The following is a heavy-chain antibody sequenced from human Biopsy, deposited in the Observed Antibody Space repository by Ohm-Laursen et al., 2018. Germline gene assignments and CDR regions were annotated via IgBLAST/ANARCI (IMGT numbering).Heavy chain of an antibody. CDR1: GFTFDDYA. Sequence: SLRLSCTASGFTFDDYALHWVRHAPGKGLEWVPGISWNSGNIGYADSVKGRFTISRDNAKNSVYLQMNSLRAEDTAFYYCAKDLASGSGYYWYFDFWGRGTLVTVSS. CDR3: AKDLASGSGYYWYFDF. CDR2: ISWNSGNI. D-gene: IGHD3-22*01. V-gene: IGHV3-9*01. J-gene: IGHJ2*01.